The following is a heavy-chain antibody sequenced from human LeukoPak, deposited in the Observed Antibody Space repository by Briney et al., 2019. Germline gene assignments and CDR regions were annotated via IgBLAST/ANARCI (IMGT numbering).Heavy chain of an antibody. D-gene: IGHD6-19*01. Sequence: GGSLRLSCAASGFTFSSYSMNWVRQAPGKGLEWASSISSSSSYIYYADSVKGRFTISRDNAKNSLYLQMNSLRAEDTAVYYCAREWGIAVIDYWGQGTLVTVSS. CDR3: AREWGIAVIDY. CDR1: GFTFSSYS. J-gene: IGHJ4*02. V-gene: IGHV3-21*01. CDR2: ISSSSSYI.